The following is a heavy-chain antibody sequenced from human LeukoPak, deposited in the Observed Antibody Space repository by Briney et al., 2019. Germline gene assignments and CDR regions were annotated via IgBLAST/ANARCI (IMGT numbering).Heavy chain of an antibody. V-gene: IGHV4-38-2*01. Sequence: SETLSLTCAVSGYPISNGYYWGWIRQPPGKGLEWIGSIYHTGSTYYNPSLKSRVTISVDTSTKQFSLKLSSVTAADTAVYYCARHQSAIALFDYWGQGTLVTVSS. D-gene: IGHD2-2*02. CDR2: IYHTGST. J-gene: IGHJ4*02. CDR1: GYPISNGYY. CDR3: ARHQSAIALFDY.